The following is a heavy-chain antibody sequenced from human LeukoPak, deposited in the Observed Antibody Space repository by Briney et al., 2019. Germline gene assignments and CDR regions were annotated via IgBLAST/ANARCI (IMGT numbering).Heavy chain of an antibody. D-gene: IGHD5-12*01. V-gene: IGHV3-23*01. J-gene: IGHJ3*02. Sequence: PGGSLRLSCAASGFTSSSYAMSWVRQAPGKGLEWVSAISGSGGSTYYADSVKGRFTISRDNSKNTLYLQMNSLRAEDTAVYYCAKDQYSGYDYDAFDIWGQGTMVTVSS. CDR2: ISGSGGST. CDR3: AKDQYSGYDYDAFDI. CDR1: GFTSSSYA.